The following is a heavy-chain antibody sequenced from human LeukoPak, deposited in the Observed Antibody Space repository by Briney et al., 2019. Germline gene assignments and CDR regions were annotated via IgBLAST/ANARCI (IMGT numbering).Heavy chain of an antibody. CDR2: ISSSSSYI. J-gene: IGHJ4*02. D-gene: IGHD6-13*01. Sequence: GGSLRFSCAASGFTFSSYSMNWVRQAPGKGLEWVSSISSSSSYIYYADSVKDRFTISRDNAKNSLYLQMNSLRAEDAAVYYCARDLGGSGTFDYWGQGTLVTVSS. CDR3: ARDLGGSGTFDY. CDR1: GFTFSSYS. V-gene: IGHV3-21*01.